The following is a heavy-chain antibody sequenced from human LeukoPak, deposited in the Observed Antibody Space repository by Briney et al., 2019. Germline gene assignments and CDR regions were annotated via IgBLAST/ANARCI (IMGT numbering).Heavy chain of an antibody. J-gene: IGHJ4*02. CDR1: GASISNSNW. CDR3: AARNTYVDY. V-gene: IGHV4-4*02. CDR2: IYHSGST. Sequence: SGTLSLTCAVTGASISNSNWWTWVRQPPGKGLEWIGEIYHSGSTNYKTSLKSRTTISVDKSKNQFSLKLNSVTAADTAVYYYAARNTYVDYWGQGTLVTVSS. D-gene: IGHD1-14*01.